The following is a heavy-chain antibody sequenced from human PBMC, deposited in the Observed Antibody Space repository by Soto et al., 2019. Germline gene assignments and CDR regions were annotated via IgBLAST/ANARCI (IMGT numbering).Heavy chain of an antibody. D-gene: IGHD2-15*01. CDR2: IIPIFGTA. J-gene: IGHJ5*02. CDR3: ARDWYCSGGRCYNCFDP. V-gene: IGHV1-69*06. Sequence: SVKVSCKASGGTFSSYAISWVRQAPGQGLEWMGGIIPIFGTANYAQKFQGRVTITADKSTSTAYMELSSLRSDDTAVYYCARDWYCSGGRCYNCFDPWGQGTLVTVSS. CDR1: GGTFSSYA.